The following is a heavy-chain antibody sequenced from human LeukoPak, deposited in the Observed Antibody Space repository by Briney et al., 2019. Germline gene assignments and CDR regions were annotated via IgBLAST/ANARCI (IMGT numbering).Heavy chain of an antibody. CDR3: AREVGAAAGTNLNY. CDR1: GGTFSSYA. CDR2: IIPIFGTA. V-gene: IGHV1-69*01. Sequence: GSSVKVSCKASGGTFSSYAISWVRQAPGQGLEWMGGIIPIFGTANYAQKFQGRVTITADESTSTAYMELSSLRSEDTAVYYCAREVGAAAGTNLNYWGQGTLVTVSS. D-gene: IGHD6-13*01. J-gene: IGHJ4*02.